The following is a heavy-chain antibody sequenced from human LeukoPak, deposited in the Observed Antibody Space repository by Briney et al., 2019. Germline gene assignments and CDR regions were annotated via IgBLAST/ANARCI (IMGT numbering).Heavy chain of an antibody. V-gene: IGHV3-30*03. CDR1: GFTFSSYG. J-gene: IGHJ4*02. Sequence: PGGSLRLSCAASGFTFSSYGMHWVRQAPGKGLEWVAVISYDGSNKYYADSVKGRFTISRDNAKNSLYLQMNSLRAEDTAVYYCAPQRGFRLLDRYFDSWGQGTLVTVSS. D-gene: IGHD5-18*01. CDR3: APQRGFRLLDRYFDS. CDR2: ISYDGSNK.